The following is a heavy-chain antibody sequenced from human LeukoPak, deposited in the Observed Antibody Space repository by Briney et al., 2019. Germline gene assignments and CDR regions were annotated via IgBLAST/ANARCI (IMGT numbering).Heavy chain of an antibody. J-gene: IGHJ3*02. D-gene: IGHD3-22*01. CDR3: AKVSGDYYDSSGYYLEAFDI. CDR2: ISGSVGST. CDR1: GFTPGSYS. Sequence: PPGSLRLSCAPSGFTPGSYSMSWVRQAPGKGLEWVSAISGSVGSTYYAHSVKGRCTISRDNSKNTLYPQMNSLRADDTAVYYCAKVSGDYYDSSGYYLEAFDIWGQGTMVTVSS. V-gene: IGHV3-23*01.